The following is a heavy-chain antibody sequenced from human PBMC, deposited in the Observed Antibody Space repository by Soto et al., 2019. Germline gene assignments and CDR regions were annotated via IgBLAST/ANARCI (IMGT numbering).Heavy chain of an antibody. V-gene: IGHV5-10-1*01. CDR1: GYSFTSYW. CDR3: ARHEVSQQLVRDYYYYYGMDV. CDR2: IDPSDSYT. D-gene: IGHD6-13*01. Sequence: GESLKISCKGSGYSFTSYWISWVRQMPGKGLEWMGRIDPSDSYTNYSPSFQGHVTISADKSISTAYLQWSSLKASDTAMYYCARHEVSQQLVRDYYYYYGMDVWGQGTTVTVSS. J-gene: IGHJ6*02.